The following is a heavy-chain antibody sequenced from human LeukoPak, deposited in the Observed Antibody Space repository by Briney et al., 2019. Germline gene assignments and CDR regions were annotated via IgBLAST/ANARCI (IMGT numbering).Heavy chain of an antibody. D-gene: IGHD5-24*01. V-gene: IGHV4-39*07. Sequence: SETLSLTCTVSGGSISSNTYYWGWIRQPPGKVLEWIGSIYYSGSTNYNPSLKSRVTISVDTSKNQFSLKLSSVTAADTAMYYCARAGRDGYNLSAFHIWGQGTMVTVSS. CDR3: ARAGRDGYNLSAFHI. CDR2: IYYSGST. CDR1: GGSISSNTYY. J-gene: IGHJ3*02.